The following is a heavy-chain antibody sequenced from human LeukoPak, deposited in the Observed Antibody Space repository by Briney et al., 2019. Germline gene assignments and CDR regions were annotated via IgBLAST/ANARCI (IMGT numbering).Heavy chain of an antibody. CDR1: GVSITSGSYY. J-gene: IGHJ4*02. V-gene: IGHV4-61*02. CDR3: ARGASPKDAVFFDY. CDR2: VHSSGDI. Sequence: SETLSLTCSVSGVSITSGSYYWGWIRQSAGKGLEWIGRVHSSGDIYHNAAFRSRAAVSGDASKNQFSLQLASVTTADTAVYYCARGASPKDAVFFDYWGQGALITVSS. D-gene: IGHD3-16*01.